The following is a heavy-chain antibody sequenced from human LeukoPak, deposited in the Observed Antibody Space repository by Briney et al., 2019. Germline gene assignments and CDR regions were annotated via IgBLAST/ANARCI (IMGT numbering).Heavy chain of an antibody. V-gene: IGHV1-69*13. Sequence: ASVKVSCKASGGTFSSYAISWVRQAPGQGLEWMGGIIPIFGTANYAQKFQGRVTITADESTSTAYMELSSLRSEDTAVYYCATGPSRDIVVVVAARAEYLQHWGQGTLVTVSS. CDR3: ATGPSRDIVVVVAARAEYLQH. CDR1: GGTFSSYA. CDR2: IIPIFGTA. D-gene: IGHD2-15*01. J-gene: IGHJ1*01.